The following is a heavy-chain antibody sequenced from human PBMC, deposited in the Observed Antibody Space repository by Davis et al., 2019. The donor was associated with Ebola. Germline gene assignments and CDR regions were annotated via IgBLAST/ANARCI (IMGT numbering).Heavy chain of an antibody. J-gene: IGHJ4*02. CDR1: GGSISRRSYY. Sequence: TLSLTCTVSGGSISRRSYYWGWIRQPPGKGLEWNGRIYYSGSTYYNPSLKSRVTISVDTSKNQFSLKLSSVTAAETAVYYWARLWFKEEVVDYWGQGTLVTVSS. CDR2: IYYSGST. CDR3: ARLWFKEEVVDY. V-gene: IGHV4-39*01. D-gene: IGHD3-10*01.